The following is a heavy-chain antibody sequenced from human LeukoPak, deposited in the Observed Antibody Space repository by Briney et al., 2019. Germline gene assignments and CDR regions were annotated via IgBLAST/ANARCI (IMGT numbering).Heavy chain of an antibody. J-gene: IGHJ3*02. D-gene: IGHD5-18*01. Sequence: GGSLRLSCAASGFTFSSYAMHWVRQAPGKGLEWVAVISYDGSNKYYADSVKGRFTISRDNSKNTLYLQMNSLRAEDTAVYYCARTQNGYSYGSGAFDIWGQGTMVTVSS. V-gene: IGHV3-30-3*01. CDR2: ISYDGSNK. CDR3: ARTQNGYSYGSGAFDI. CDR1: GFTFSSYA.